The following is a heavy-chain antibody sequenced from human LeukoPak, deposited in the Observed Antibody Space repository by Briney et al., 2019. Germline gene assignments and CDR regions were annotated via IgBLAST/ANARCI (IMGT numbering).Heavy chain of an antibody. CDR1: GGSISSYY. D-gene: IGHD4-23*01. V-gene: IGHV4-4*07. Sequence: SETLSLTCTVPGGSISSYYWSWIRQPAGKGLEWIGRIYTSGSTNYNPSLKSRVTMSVDTSKNQFSLKLSSVTAADTAVYYCARAFYGGNSGVNDAFDIWGQGTMVTVSS. CDR2: IYTSGST. CDR3: ARAFYGGNSGVNDAFDI. J-gene: IGHJ3*02.